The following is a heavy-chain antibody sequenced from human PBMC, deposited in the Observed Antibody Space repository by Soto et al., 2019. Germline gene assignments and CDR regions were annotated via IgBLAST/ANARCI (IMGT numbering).Heavy chain of an antibody. CDR3: ARWWMYATRFDP. V-gene: IGHV4-30-2*01. J-gene: IGHJ5*02. Sequence: QLQLQESGSGLVKPSQTLSLTCAVSGGSISSGDYSWSWIRQPPGKGLEWIGYIYNSGSTYYNPSLKSRVTISVDRSKTQFSLKLSSVTAADTAVYYCARWWMYATRFDPWGQGTLVTVSS. CDR1: GGSISSGDYS. CDR2: IYNSGST. D-gene: IGHD2-8*01.